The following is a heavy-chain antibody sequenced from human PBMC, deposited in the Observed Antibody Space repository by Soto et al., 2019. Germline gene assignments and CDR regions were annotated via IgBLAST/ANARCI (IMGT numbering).Heavy chain of an antibody. CDR3: ASSYGISWYGDY. CDR1: EGTFNNYP. J-gene: IGHJ4*02. Sequence: QVQLVQSGAEVKKPGSSVKVSCKASEGTFNNYPVTWVRQATGQGLEWMGGIIPKLGTANYAQKFEGRVTITADESTNTAYMELNSLRPEDTAVYYCASSYGISWYGDYWGQGTPVTVSS. CDR2: IIPKLGTA. D-gene: IGHD3-3*02. V-gene: IGHV1-69*01.